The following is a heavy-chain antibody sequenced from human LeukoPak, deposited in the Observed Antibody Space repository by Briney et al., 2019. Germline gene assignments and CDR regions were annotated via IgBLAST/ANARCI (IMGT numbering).Heavy chain of an antibody. Sequence: GGSLRLSCAASGFTFSSYGMHWVRQAPGKGLEWVAVIWYDGSNKYYADSVKGRFTISRDNSKNTLYLQMNSLRAEDTAVYYCARELQNYGSGSYYNQFDYWGQGTLVTVSS. CDR3: ARELQNYGSGSYYNQFDY. J-gene: IGHJ4*02. D-gene: IGHD3-10*01. V-gene: IGHV3-33*01. CDR2: IWYDGSNK. CDR1: GFTFSSYG.